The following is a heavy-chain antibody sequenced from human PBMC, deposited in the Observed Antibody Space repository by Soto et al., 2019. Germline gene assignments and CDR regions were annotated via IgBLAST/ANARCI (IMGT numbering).Heavy chain of an antibody. J-gene: IGHJ4*02. D-gene: IGHD1-26*01. CDR3: TTVPGIAGLRWEYYFDY. V-gene: IGHV3-15*01. CDR2: IKSKTDGGTT. Sequence: GGSLRLSCAASGFTFSNAWMSWVRQAPGKGLEWVGRIKSKTDGGTTDYAAPVKGRFTISRDDSKNTLYLQMNSLKTEDTAVYYCTTVPGIAGLRWEYYFDYWGQGTLVTVSS. CDR1: GFTFSNAW.